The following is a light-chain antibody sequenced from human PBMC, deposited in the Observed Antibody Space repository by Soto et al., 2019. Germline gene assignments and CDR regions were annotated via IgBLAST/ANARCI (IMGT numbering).Light chain of an antibody. CDR1: QGISSY. Sequence: DIQLTQSPSFLSASVGDRVTITCRASQGISSYLVWYQQKPGKAPKLLIYGASTLQSGVPSRFSGSGSGTEFTLTISSLQPKDFATYYCQQLNTYPLTFGGGTKVEI. CDR3: QQLNTYPLT. J-gene: IGKJ4*01. CDR2: GAS. V-gene: IGKV1-9*01.